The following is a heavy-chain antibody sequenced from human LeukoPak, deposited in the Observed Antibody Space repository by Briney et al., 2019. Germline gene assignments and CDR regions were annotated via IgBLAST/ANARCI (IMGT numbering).Heavy chain of an antibody. CDR3: ARERGGRTYYDILTGYSYYFDY. J-gene: IGHJ4*02. CDR2: ISSGSTT. V-gene: IGHV3-48*03. Sequence: GGSLRLSCAASGFTFSSYEMNWVRQAPGKGLEWVSYISSGSTTYYADSVKGRFTISRDNAKNSLYLQMNSLRAEDTAVYYCARERGGRTYYDILTGYSYYFDYWGQGTLVTVSS. CDR1: GFTFSSYE. D-gene: IGHD3-9*01.